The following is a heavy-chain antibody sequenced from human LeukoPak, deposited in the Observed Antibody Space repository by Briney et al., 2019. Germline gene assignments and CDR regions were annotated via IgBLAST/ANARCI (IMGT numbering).Heavy chain of an antibody. D-gene: IGHD3-10*01. J-gene: IGHJ4*02. CDR1: GFTFSSYW. CDR3: ARRFKYYYGSGSSRYY. Sequence: GGSLRLSCAAFGFTFSSYWMSWVRQAPGKGLEWVANIKQDGSEKYYVDSVKGRFTISRDNAKNSLYLQMNSPRAEDTAVYYCARRFKYYYGSGSSRYYWGQGTLVTVSS. V-gene: IGHV3-7*01. CDR2: IKQDGSEK.